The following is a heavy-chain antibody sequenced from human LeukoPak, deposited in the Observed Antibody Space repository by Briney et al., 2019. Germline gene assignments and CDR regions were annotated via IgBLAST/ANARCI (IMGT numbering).Heavy chain of an antibody. V-gene: IGHV4-38-2*01. J-gene: IGHJ4*02. CDR1: GYSISSGYY. CDR3: ASRLPTTVTTGDSTDY. Sequence: PSETLSLTCAVSGYSISSGYYWGWIRQLPGKGLEWIGSIYHSGSIYYNPSLKSRVTISVDTSKNQFSLKLSSVTAADTAVYYCASRLPTTVTTGDSTDYWGQGTLVTVSS. D-gene: IGHD4-11*01. CDR2: IYHSGSI.